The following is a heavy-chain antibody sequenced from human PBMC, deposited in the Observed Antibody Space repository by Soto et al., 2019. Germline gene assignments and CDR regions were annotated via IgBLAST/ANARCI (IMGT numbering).Heavy chain of an antibody. D-gene: IGHD6-19*01. CDR3: ERNRGSGWYYYDMHV. Sequence: PGGSLRLSCAASGFTFSSYAMSWVRQAPGKGLEWVSTISGSGTTTYDADPVKGRFTISRDNSKNTLYLQVNSLRPEDTAVYYCERNRGSGWYYYDMHVWGQGTTVTAP. J-gene: IGHJ6*02. CDR1: GFTFSSYA. V-gene: IGHV3-23*01. CDR2: ISGSGTTT.